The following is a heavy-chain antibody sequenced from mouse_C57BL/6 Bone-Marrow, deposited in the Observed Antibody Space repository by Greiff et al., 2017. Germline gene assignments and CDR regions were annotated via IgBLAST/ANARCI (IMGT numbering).Heavy chain of an antibody. CDR1: GFTFSDYG. D-gene: IGHD2-3*01. CDR3: ARGGWLLPYWYFDV. Sequence: EVMLVESGGGLVKPGGSLKLSCAASGFTFSDYGMHWVRQAPEKGLEWVAYISSGSSTIYYADTVKGRVTISRDNAKNTLFLQMTSLRSEDTAMYYWARGGWLLPYWYFDVWGTGTTVTVSS. CDR2: ISSGSSTI. V-gene: IGHV5-17*01. J-gene: IGHJ1*03.